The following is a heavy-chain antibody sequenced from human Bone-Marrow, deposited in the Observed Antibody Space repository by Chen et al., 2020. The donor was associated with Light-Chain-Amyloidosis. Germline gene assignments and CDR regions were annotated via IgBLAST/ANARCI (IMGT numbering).Heavy chain of an antibody. Sequence: EVRLVESGGGLVQPGGSLRLPCAASGFTFSRYFLSWVRQAPGKGLEGVAKRREDGNEKDYVQSVKGRFTISRDNAKNAVYLQMHSLGAEYSAIYFCARESSVAAPYYLDYWGQGIRVTVSA. CDR2: RREDGNEK. V-gene: IGHV3-7*01. CDR1: GFTFSRYF. J-gene: IGHJ4*02. D-gene: IGHD6-25*01. CDR3: ARESSVAAPYYLDY.